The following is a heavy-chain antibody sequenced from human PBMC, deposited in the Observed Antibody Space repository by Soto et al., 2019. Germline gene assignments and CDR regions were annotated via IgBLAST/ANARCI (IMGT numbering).Heavy chain of an antibody. D-gene: IGHD6-19*01. J-gene: IGHJ5*02. CDR2: IYPSDSDT. CDR3: ARLAVAGTQFAWFDP. Sequence: LGESLKISCKGSGYSFTTYWIGWVRQMPGKGLEWMGIIYPSDSDTRYSPSFQGQVTISADKSISTAYLQWSSLKASDTAMYYCARLAVAGTQFAWFDPWGQGTLVTVSS. CDR1: GYSFTTYW. V-gene: IGHV5-51*01.